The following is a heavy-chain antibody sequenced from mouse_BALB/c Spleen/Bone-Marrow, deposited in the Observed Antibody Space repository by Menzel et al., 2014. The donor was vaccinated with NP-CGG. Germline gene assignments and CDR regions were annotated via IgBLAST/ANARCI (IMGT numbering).Heavy chain of an antibody. V-gene: IGHV2-6-7*01. CDR3: ARDRYDGAMDY. CDR2: IWGDGST. Sequence: QVQLQQPGPGLVAPSQSLSITCTVSGFSLTGYGVNWVRQPPGKGLEWLGVIWGDGSTDYNSALKSRLSISKDNSKSQVFLKMNSLQTDDTARYYCARDRYDGAMDYWGQGTSVTVSS. CDR1: GFSLTGYG. J-gene: IGHJ4*01. D-gene: IGHD2-14*01.